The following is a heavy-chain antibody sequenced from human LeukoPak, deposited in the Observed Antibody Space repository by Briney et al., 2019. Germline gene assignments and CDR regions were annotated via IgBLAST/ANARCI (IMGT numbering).Heavy chain of an antibody. CDR2: ISYDGSNK. D-gene: IGHD1-14*01. J-gene: IGHJ3*02. CDR3: ARDRGRKRPQNAFDI. Sequence: GGSLRLSCAASGFTLSSYWMSWVRQAPGKGLEWVAVISYDGSNKYYADSVKGRFTISRDNSKNTLYLQMNSLRAEDTAVYYCARDRGRKRPQNAFDIWGQGTMVTVSS. CDR1: GFTLSSYW. V-gene: IGHV3-30*03.